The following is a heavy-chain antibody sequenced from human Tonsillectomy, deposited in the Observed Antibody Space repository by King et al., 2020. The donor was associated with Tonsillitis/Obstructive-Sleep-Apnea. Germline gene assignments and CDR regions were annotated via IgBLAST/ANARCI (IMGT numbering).Heavy chain of an antibody. J-gene: IGHJ6*03. CDR2: IYYSGST. V-gene: IGHV4-59*01. D-gene: IGHD6-13*01. CDR3: ARAVGGYSSSWYYYYMDV. Sequence: VQLQESGPGLVKPSETLSLTCTVSGGSISSYYWSWIRQPPGKGLEWIGYIYYSGSTNYNPSLKSRVTISVDTSKNQFSLKLSPVTAADTAVYYCARAVGGYSSSWYYYYMDVWGKGTTVTVSS. CDR1: GGSISSYY.